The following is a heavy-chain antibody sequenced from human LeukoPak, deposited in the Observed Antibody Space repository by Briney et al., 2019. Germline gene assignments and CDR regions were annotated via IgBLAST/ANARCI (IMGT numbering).Heavy chain of an antibody. CDR3: ARDSSNLYGAHDEYYFDY. V-gene: IGHV4-59*01. Sequence: GSLRLSCAASGFTFSSYWMSWVRQAPGKGLEWIGYIYYSGSTNYNPSLKSRVTISVDTSKNQFSLKLSSVTAADTAVYYCARDSSNLYGAHDEYYFDYWGQGTLVTVSS. CDR2: IYYSGST. J-gene: IGHJ4*02. CDR1: GFTFSSYW. D-gene: IGHD4-17*01.